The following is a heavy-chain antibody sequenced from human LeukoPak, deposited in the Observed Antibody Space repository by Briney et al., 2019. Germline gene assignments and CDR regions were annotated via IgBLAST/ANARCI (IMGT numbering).Heavy chain of an antibody. J-gene: IGHJ6*03. CDR3: ARCYYGSGSYSYYYYYYYMDV. V-gene: IGHV3-20*04. D-gene: IGHD3-10*01. Sequence: GGSLRLSXAASGLTFDDYGLSWVRPAAGRGVEWVSGINWYGGSTGYADSVKGRFTSSRDNAKNSLYLQMNSLRAEDTALYYCARCYYGSGSYSYYYYYYYMDVWGKGTTVTVSS. CDR2: INWYGGST. CDR1: GLTFDDYG.